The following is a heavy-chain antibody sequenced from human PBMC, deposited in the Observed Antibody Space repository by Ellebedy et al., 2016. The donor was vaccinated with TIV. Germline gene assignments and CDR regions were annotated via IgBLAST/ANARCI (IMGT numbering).Heavy chain of an antibody. J-gene: IGHJ4*02. D-gene: IGHD1-14*01. CDR1: GFTFSSYA. Sequence: PGGSLRLSCAASGFTFSSYAMSWVRQAPGKGLEWVSTISNTGSRTYYADSVEGRFIISRDNSKNTLYLQMNSLRVEDTAIYYCARGKSGTYIHHAFDSWGQGTLVTVSS. CDR2: ISNTGSRT. CDR3: ARGKSGTYIHHAFDS. V-gene: IGHV3-23*01.